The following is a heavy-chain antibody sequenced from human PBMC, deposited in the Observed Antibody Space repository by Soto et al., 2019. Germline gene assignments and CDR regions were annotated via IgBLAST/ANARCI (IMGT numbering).Heavy chain of an antibody. CDR2: LSYDGSNK. D-gene: IGHD6-13*01. J-gene: IGHJ6*02. V-gene: IGHV3-30*18. CDR3: AKPIAAVGYHGMDV. Sequence: GGSLRLSCAASGFTFSSYDMHWVRQAPGKGLEWVAVLSYDGSNKHYAGSVKGRFTISRDNSKNTLYLQMNSLRAEDTAVYYCAKPIAAVGYHGMDVWGQGTTVTVSS. CDR1: GFTFSSYD.